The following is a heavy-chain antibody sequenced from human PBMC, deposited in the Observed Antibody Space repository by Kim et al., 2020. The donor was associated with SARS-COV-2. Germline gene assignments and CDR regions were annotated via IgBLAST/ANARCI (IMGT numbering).Heavy chain of an antibody. Sequence: GGSLRLSCAASGFTFSSYGMHWVRQAPGKGLEWVAVISYDGSNKYYADSVKGRFTISRDNSKNTLYLQMNSLRAEDTAVYYCAREGDSRSWYGIMYYYYG. CDR3: AREGDSRSWYGIMYYYYG. CDR1: GFTFSSYG. J-gene: IGHJ6*01. D-gene: IGHD6-13*01. V-gene: IGHV3-33*05. CDR2: ISYDGSNK.